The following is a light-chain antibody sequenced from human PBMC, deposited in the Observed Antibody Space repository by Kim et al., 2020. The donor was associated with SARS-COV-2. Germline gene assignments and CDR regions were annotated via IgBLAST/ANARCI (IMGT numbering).Light chain of an antibody. CDR3: QHYGSSPGT. CDR1: QSVSSNY. Sequence: SLGERPTLSCRASQSVSSNYLAWYQQKPGQAPRLLIYDASSRATGIPDRFSGSGSGTDFTLTISRLEPEDFAVYFCQHYGSSPGTFGQGTKVDIK. V-gene: IGKV3-20*01. CDR2: DAS. J-gene: IGKJ1*01.